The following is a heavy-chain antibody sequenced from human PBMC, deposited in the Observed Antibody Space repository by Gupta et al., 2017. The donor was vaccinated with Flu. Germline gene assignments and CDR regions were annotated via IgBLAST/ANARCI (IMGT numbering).Heavy chain of an antibody. CDR2: IKTETDYAPT. J-gene: IGHJ1*01. Sequence: EMQLAESGGALVQPGGSLRLSCATSGFTFSNVWMTWVRQAPGKGLEWVGHIKTETDYAPTDYVSPVKGRFTISRDESKDKLDLHMKDPKHEDTAVYYCTAGVGLAYEILESWGQGTLVTVSS. V-gene: IGHV3-15*02. D-gene: IGHD3-3*01. CDR1: GFTFSNVW. CDR3: TAGVGLAYEILES.